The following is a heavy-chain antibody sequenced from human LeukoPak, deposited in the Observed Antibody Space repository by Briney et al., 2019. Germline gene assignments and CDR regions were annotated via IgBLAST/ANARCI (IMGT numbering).Heavy chain of an antibody. CDR2: ISYDGSNK. CDR1: GFTFSSYA. D-gene: IGHD3-3*01. J-gene: IGHJ4*02. CDR3: ARATGFWSGYYDY. V-gene: IGHV3-30-3*01. Sequence: PGGSLRLSCAASGFTFSSYAMHWVRQAPGKGLEWVAVISYDGSNKYYADSVKGRFTISRDNSKNTLYLQMNSLRAEDTAVYYCARATGFWSGYYDYWGQGTLVTVSS.